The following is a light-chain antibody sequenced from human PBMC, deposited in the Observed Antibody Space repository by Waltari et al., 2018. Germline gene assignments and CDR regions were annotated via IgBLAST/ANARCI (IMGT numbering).Light chain of an antibody. J-gene: IGKJ4*01. Sequence: QMNKAPSALSASVGDRVTITCRASQGISNSLAWYQQKPGKAPKLLLYAASRLENGVPSRFSGSGSGTDYTLTISSLQPEDFATYYCQQYYSIALNFGGGTKVEIK. V-gene: IGKV1-NL1*01. CDR3: QQYYSIALN. CDR2: AAS. CDR1: QGISNS.